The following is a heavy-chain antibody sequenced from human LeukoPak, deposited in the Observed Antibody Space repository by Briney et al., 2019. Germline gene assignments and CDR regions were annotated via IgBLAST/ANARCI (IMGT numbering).Heavy chain of an antibody. CDR2: INHSGST. V-gene: IGHV4-34*01. J-gene: IGHJ6*03. CDR1: GGSFSGYY. CDR3: ARSGPYYYYYYMDV. D-gene: IGHD2-8*02. Sequence: SETLSLTCAVYGGSFSGYYWSWIRQPPGKGLEWIGEINHSGSTNYNPSLKSRVTISVDTSKNQFSLKLSSVAAADTAVYYCARSGPYYYYYYMDVWGKGTTVTVSS.